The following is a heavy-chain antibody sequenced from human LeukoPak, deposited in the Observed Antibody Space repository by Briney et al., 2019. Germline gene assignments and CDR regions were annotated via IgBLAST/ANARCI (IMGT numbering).Heavy chain of an antibody. J-gene: IGHJ4*02. Sequence: ASVKVSCKASGYTFTSYYMHWVRQAPGQGLEWMGIINPSGGSTSYAQKFQGWVTMTRDTSISTAYMELSRLRSDDTAVYYCARTPYCGGDCYSLDYWGQGTLVTVSS. D-gene: IGHD2-21*02. CDR2: INPSGGST. CDR3: ARTPYCGGDCYSLDY. V-gene: IGHV1-46*01. CDR1: GYTFTSYY.